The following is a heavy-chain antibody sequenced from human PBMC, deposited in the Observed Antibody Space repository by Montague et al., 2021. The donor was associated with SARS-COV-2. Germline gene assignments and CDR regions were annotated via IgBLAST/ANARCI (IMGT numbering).Heavy chain of an antibody. Sequence: SETLSLTCTVSGGSISSSSYYWSWIRQPPGKGLEWIGSIYYSGSTYYNPSLKSRVTISVDTSKNQFSLKLSSVTAADTAVYYCARHHSRDTIFGVAKMNWFDPWGQGTLVTVSS. CDR1: GGSISSSSYY. D-gene: IGHD3-3*01. J-gene: IGHJ5*02. CDR3: ARHHSRDTIFGVAKMNWFDP. V-gene: IGHV4-39*01. CDR2: IYYSGST.